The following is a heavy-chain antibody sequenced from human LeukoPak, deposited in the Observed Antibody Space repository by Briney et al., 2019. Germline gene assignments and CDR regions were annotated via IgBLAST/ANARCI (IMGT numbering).Heavy chain of an antibody. Sequence: GGSLRLSCAATGFTFKDYGMHWVRQPPGKGLEWVSSINWNGGGTDYADSVKGRFTISRDNAKNSLYLQLSSLRPEDTALYYCAKHMRATNTYSFFGLGVWGQGTTVTVSS. D-gene: IGHD1-26*01. CDR1: GFTFKDYG. CDR2: INWNGGGT. V-gene: IGHV3-9*01. CDR3: AKHMRATNTYSFFGLGV. J-gene: IGHJ6*02.